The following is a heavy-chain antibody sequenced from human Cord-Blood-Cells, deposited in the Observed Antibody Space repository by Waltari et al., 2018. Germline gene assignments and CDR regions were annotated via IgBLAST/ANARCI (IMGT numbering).Heavy chain of an antibody. Sequence: QVQLVESGGGVVQPGRSLRLSCAASGFTFSSYAMHWVRQAPGKGLEWVAVISDDGSNKYYADSVKGRVTISRDNSKNTLYLQMNSLRAEDTAVYYCASELIDAFDIWGQGTMVTVSS. CDR1: GFTFSSYA. CDR2: ISDDGSNK. V-gene: IGHV3-30-3*01. CDR3: ASELIDAFDI. J-gene: IGHJ3*02.